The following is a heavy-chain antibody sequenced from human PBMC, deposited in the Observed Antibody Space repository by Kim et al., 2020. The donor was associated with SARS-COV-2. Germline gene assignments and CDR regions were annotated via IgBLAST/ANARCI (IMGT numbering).Heavy chain of an antibody. V-gene: IGHV3-53*01. CDR2: IYSGGST. D-gene: IGHD3-22*01. CDR3: ARVVEGWNYYDSSGYYLFFDY. J-gene: IGHJ4*02. CDR1: GFTVSSNY. Sequence: GGSLRLSCAASGFTVSSNYMSWVRQAPGKGLEWVSVIYSGGSTYYADSVKGRFTISRDNSKNTLYLQMNSLRAEDTAVYYCARVVEGWNYYDSSGYYLFFDYWGQGTLVTVSS.